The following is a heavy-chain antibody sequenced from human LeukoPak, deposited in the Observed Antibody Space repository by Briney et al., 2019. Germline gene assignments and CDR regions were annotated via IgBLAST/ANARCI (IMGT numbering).Heavy chain of an antibody. J-gene: IGHJ5*02. CDR3: ARDGVYYDFWSGYYGNWFDP. CDR2: INHNGNVN. D-gene: IGHD3-3*01. Sequence: PGGSLRLSCAASGFTFSSYWMNWARQAPGKGLEWVASINHNGNVNYYVDSVKGRFTISRDNSKNTLYLQMNSLRAEDTAVYYCARDGVYYDFWSGYYGNWFDPWGQGTLVTVSS. CDR1: GFTFSSYW. V-gene: IGHV3-7*01.